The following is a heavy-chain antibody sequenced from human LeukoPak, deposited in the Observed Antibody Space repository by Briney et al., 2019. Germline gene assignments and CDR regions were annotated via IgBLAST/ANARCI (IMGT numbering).Heavy chain of an antibody. Sequence: GESLRISCKGSGYSFTSYWIGWVRQMPGKGLEWMGIIYPGDSDTRYSPSFQGQVTISAVKSINTAYLQWSSLKASDTAIYYCARRGEAMDPFDYWGQGTLVTVSS. CDR3: ARRGEAMDPFDY. V-gene: IGHV5-51*01. CDR2: IYPGDSDT. CDR1: GYSFTSYW. J-gene: IGHJ4*02. D-gene: IGHD5-18*01.